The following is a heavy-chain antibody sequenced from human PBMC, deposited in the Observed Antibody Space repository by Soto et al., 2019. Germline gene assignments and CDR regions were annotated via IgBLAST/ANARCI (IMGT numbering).Heavy chain of an antibody. V-gene: IGHV4-59*11. CDR1: GGSISSHY. Sequence: SETLSLTCTVSGGSISSHYWSWIRQPPGKGPEWIGYIYYSGSTNYNPSLKSRVTISVDTSKNQFSLKLSSVTAADTAVYYCARAVRSSSSDREGSYYYYGMDVWGQGTTVTVSS. J-gene: IGHJ6*02. D-gene: IGHD6-13*01. CDR2: IYYSGST. CDR3: ARAVRSSSSDREGSYYYYGMDV.